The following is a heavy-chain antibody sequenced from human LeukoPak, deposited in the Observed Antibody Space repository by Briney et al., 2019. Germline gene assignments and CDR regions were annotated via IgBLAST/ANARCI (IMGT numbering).Heavy chain of an antibody. J-gene: IGHJ3*02. CDR1: GYTFTSYD. CDR3: AGRGYSYGPRAFDI. V-gene: IGHV1-69*05. CDR2: IIPIFGTA. D-gene: IGHD5-18*01. Sequence: GASVKVSCKASGYTFTSYDINWVRQATGQGLEWMGGIIPIFGTANYAQKFQGRVTITTDESTSTAYMELSSLRSEDTAVYYCAGRGYSYGPRAFDIWGQGTMVTVSS.